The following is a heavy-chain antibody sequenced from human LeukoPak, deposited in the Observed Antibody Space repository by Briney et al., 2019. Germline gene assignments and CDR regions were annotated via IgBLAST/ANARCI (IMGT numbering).Heavy chain of an antibody. J-gene: IGHJ4*02. CDR2: IYYSGST. CDR1: GGSISSSSYY. V-gene: IGHV4-39*01. D-gene: IGHD2-15*01. CDR3: ARLVSGAPDY. Sequence: SETLSLTCTVSGGSISSSSYYWGWIRQPPGKGLEWIGSIYYSGSTYYNPSLKSRVTISVDTSKNQFSLKLSSVTAADTAVYHCARLVSGAPDYWGQGTLVTVSS.